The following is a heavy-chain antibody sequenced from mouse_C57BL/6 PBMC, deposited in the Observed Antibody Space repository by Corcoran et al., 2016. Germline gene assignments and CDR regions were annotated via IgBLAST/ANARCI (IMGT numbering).Heavy chain of an antibody. CDR3: VPTGTEPWFAY. Sequence: QIQLVQSGPELKKPGETVKISCKASGYTFTTYGMSWVKQAPGKGLKWMGWINTYSGVPTYADDFKGRFAFSLETSASTVYLQINNLKNEDTATYFCVPTGTEPWFAYWGQGTLVTVSA. V-gene: IGHV9-3*01. J-gene: IGHJ3*01. D-gene: IGHD4-1*02. CDR1: GYTFTTYG. CDR2: INTYSGVP.